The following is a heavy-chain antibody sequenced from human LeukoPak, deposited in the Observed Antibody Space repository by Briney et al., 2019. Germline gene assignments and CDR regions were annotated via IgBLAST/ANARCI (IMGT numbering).Heavy chain of an antibody. CDR2: IYSGGST. V-gene: IGHV3-53*01. CDR3: ASGSGSYRTPYYYMDV. D-gene: IGHD3-10*01. CDR1: GFTVSSNY. J-gene: IGHJ6*03. Sequence: GGSLRLSCVASGFTVSSNYMSWVRQAPGKGLEWVSVIYSGGSTYYADSVKGRFTISRDNSKTTLYLQMNSLRAEDTAVYYCASGSGSYRTPYYYMDVWGTGTTVTVSS.